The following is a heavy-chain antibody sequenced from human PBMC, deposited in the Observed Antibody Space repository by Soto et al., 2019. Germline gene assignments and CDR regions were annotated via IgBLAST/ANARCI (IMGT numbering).Heavy chain of an antibody. CDR2: TYYRSKWYN. V-gene: IGHV6-1*01. J-gene: IGHJ1*01. D-gene: IGHD6-13*01. Sequence: SQTLSLTCAISGDSVSSNSAAWNWIRQSPSRGLEWLGRTYYRSKWYNDYAVSVKSRITINPDTSKNQFSLQLNSVTPEDTAVYYCARTYSSSWYGRGDYFQHWGQGTLVTVSS. CDR1: GDSVSSNSAA. CDR3: ARTYSSSWYGRGDYFQH.